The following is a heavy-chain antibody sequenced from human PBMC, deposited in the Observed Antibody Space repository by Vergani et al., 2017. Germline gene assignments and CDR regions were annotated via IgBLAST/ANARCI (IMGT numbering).Heavy chain of an antibody. V-gene: IGHV3-30*02. J-gene: IGHJ4*02. CDR1: GFSFNTYG. CDR3: AKDGRENSDYGYFDY. Sequence: QVQLVEIGGGVVQPGGSLRPYCAILGFSFNTYGSHWVRQAPGKGLEWVAFIGYDERNKYNVDSVKGRFTISRDTSKKTLSLQMRSLRADDTAVYYCAKDGRENSDYGYFDYWGQGTLVTVSS. CDR2: IGYDERNK. D-gene: IGHD4-17*01.